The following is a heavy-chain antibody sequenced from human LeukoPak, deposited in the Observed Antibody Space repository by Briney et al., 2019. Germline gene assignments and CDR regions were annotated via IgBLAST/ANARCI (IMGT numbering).Heavy chain of an antibody. V-gene: IGHV3-21*04. J-gene: IGHJ6*02. CDR1: GVIFSTFD. CDR2: IDTSSSYI. Sequence: PGGSLRLSCAAAGVIFSTFDMRWFRQAPGEGVEWVSSIDTSSSYIYYADSVRGRFAISRDNDKHSLYLQMNSLRADDTALYYCAKEPGGNYDYYYGMDVWGQGTTVTVSS. CDR3: AKEPGGNYDYYYGMDV. D-gene: IGHD4-23*01.